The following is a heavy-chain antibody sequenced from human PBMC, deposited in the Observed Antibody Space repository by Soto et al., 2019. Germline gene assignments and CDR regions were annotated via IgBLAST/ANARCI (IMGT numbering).Heavy chain of an antibody. Sequence: QITLKEFGPTLVKPTQTLTLTCTFSGFSLSTSGVGVGWIRQPPGKALEWLALIYWDDAKRYSPSLKSRVILTKNTSKNQVVLSMTNMDPVDTATYYCAHRTTAEGMDVWGQGTTVTVSS. J-gene: IGHJ6*02. CDR3: AHRTTAEGMDV. CDR1: GFSLSTSGVG. D-gene: IGHD1-1*01. CDR2: IYWDDAK. V-gene: IGHV2-5*02.